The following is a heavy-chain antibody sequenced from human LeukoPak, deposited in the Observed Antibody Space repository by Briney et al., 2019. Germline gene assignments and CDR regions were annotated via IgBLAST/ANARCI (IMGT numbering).Heavy chain of an antibody. CDR3: ARASYSSSTRDAFDI. CDR1: GGSISSGDYY. D-gene: IGHD6-6*01. Sequence: SQTLSLTCTVSGGSISSGDYYWSWIRQPAGKGLEWVGRIYTSGSTNYNPSLKSRVTMSVDTSKNQFSLKLSSVTAADTAVYYCARASYSSSTRDAFDIWGQGTMVTVSS. J-gene: IGHJ3*02. V-gene: IGHV4-61*02. CDR2: IYTSGST.